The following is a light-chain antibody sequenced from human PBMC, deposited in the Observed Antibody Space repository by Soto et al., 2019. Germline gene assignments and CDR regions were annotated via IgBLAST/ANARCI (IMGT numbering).Light chain of an antibody. CDR2: DAS. V-gene: IGKV1-5*01. Sequence: DIQVTQSPPTLSASVGDRVTITCRASQTISTWMAWYQQKPGKAPKLLVYDASTLPSGGASRFSGSGSGKEFTLIISGLQPDDSATYYCQQYTNTNYPGMFGQGTKVDIK. CDR1: QTISTW. J-gene: IGKJ2*01. CDR3: QQYTNTNYPGM.